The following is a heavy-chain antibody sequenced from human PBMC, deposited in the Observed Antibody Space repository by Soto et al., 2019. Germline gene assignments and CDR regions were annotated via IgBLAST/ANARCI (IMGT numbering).Heavy chain of an antibody. CDR2: IDPSDSYT. Sequence: GESLKISCKGSGYSFTSYWISWVRQMPGKGLEWMGRIDPSDSYTNYSQSFQGHVTISADKSISTAYLQWSSLKASDTAMYYCARHPLTGTMDGEFYXWGQGTLVTVSX. V-gene: IGHV5-10-1*01. D-gene: IGHD1-7*01. J-gene: IGHJ4*02. CDR1: GYSFTSYW. CDR3: ARHPLTGTMDGEFYX.